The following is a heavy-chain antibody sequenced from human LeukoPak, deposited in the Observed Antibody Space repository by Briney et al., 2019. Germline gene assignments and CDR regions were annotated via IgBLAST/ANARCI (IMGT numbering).Heavy chain of an antibody. CDR1: GFTFNIYG. CDR2: IWHDGTNI. D-gene: IGHD3-22*01. V-gene: IGHV3-33*06. CDR3: AKPGGNYYDSSGHLDS. J-gene: IGHJ4*02. Sequence: PGGSLRLSCAASGFTFNIYGMHWVRQAPGKGLEWVAVIWHDGTNIYYGDSVKGRFTISRDNSKNTLYLQMNSLRAEDTAVYYCAKPGGNYYDSSGHLDSWGQGTLVTVSS.